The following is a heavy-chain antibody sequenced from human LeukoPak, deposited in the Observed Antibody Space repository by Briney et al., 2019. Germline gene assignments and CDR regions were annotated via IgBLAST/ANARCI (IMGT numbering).Heavy chain of an antibody. Sequence: GASVKVSCKASGGTFSSYAISRVRQAPGQGLEWMGGIIPIFGTANYAQKFQGRVTITADKSTSTAYMELSSLRSEDTAVYYCVSSRRAAARSYFDYWGQGTLVTVSS. CDR2: IIPIFGTA. CDR1: GGTFSSYA. J-gene: IGHJ4*02. CDR3: VSSRRAAARSYFDY. V-gene: IGHV1-69*06. D-gene: IGHD6-13*01.